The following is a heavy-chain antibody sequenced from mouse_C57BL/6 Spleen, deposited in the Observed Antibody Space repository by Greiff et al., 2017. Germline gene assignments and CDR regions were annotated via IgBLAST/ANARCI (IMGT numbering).Heavy chain of an antibody. V-gene: IGHV14-2*01. CDR1: GFNIKDYY. CDR3: ARSEGYGNYPYSFDY. J-gene: IGHJ2*01. Sequence: VQLQQSGAELVKPGASVMLSCTASGFNIKDYYMHWVKQRTEQGLEWIGRIDPEDGETKYAPKFQGKATITADTSSNTAYLQLSSLASEDTAVYYCARSEGYGNYPYSFDYWGQGTTLTVSS. CDR2: IDPEDGET. D-gene: IGHD2-10*02.